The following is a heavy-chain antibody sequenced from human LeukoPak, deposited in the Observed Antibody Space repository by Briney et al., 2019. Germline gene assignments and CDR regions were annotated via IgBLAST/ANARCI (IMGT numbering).Heavy chain of an antibody. J-gene: IGHJ4*02. Sequence: TLSLTCAVSGGSISSGGYSWSWIRQPPGKGLEWIGYIYHSGSTYYNPSLKSRVTISVDRSKNQFSLKLSSVTAADTAVYYCARGSSYYDSSGYRYWGQGTLVTVSS. D-gene: IGHD3-22*01. CDR3: ARGSSYYDSSGYRY. CDR1: GGSISSGGYS. CDR2: IYHSGST. V-gene: IGHV4-30-2*01.